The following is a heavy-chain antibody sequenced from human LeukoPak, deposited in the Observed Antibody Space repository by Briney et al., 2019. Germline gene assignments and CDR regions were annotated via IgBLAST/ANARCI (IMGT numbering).Heavy chain of an antibody. CDR2: IKLDGSEK. CDR3: ARGHSISPNWFDP. V-gene: IGHV3-7*01. J-gene: IGHJ5*02. Sequence: GGSLRLFCAASGSTFSNYWMTWVRQAPGKGLEWVANIKLDGSEKYYVGSVKGRFTISRDNAKNSLYLQMNSLRAEDTAVYYCARGHSISPNWFDPWGQGTLVTVSS. CDR1: GSTFSNYW. D-gene: IGHD6-13*01.